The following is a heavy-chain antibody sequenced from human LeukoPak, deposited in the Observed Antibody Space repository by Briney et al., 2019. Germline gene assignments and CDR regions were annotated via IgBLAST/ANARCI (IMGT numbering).Heavy chain of an antibody. V-gene: IGHV4-34*01. J-gene: IGHJ4*02. Sequence: SGTLSLTCAVYGGSFSGYYWSWIRQPPGKGLEWIGEINHSGSTNYNPSLKSRVTISFDTSTKQFSLKLSSVTAADTAVYYCARAGARLLDRLSSYFADGGQGTPVTLP. D-gene: IGHD3-16*01. CDR2: INHSGST. CDR3: ARAGARLLDRLSSYFAD. CDR1: GGSFSGYY.